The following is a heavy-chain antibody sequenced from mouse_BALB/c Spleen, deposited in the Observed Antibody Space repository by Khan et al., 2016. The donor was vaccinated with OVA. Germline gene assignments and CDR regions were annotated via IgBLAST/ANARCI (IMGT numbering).Heavy chain of an antibody. CDR1: GFNINDTY. V-gene: IGHV14-3*02. CDR3: ARVYGEHFAY. D-gene: IGHD2-13*01. Sequence: VQLQESGAELVKPGASVKLSCSASGFNINDTYIHWMKQRPEQDLEWIGRIVPPNDDSKYGPKFQAQTSITADTSSNTSYLQLSTLTSEDTAVYYCARVYGEHFAYWGQGTLVSVSA. CDR2: IVPPNDDS. J-gene: IGHJ3*01.